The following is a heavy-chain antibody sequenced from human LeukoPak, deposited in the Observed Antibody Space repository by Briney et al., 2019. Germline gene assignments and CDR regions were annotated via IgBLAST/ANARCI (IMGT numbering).Heavy chain of an antibody. V-gene: IGHV3-21*01. CDR3: ARERLQQLVPYNWFDP. D-gene: IGHD6-13*01. Sequence: GGSLRLSCAASRFTFSSYSMNWVRQAPGKGLEWVSSISSSSSYIYYADSVKGRFTISRDNAKNTLYLQMNSLRAEDTAVYYCARERLQQLVPYNWFDPWGQGTLVTVSS. CDR1: RFTFSSYS. CDR2: ISSSSSYI. J-gene: IGHJ5*02.